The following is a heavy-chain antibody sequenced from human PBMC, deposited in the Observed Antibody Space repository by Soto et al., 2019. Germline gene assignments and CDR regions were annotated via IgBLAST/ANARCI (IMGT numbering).Heavy chain of an antibody. V-gene: IGHV1-69*13. CDR3: AREGGSETLQPSYNWFDT. Sequence: SVKVSCKASGGTFSSYAISWVRQAPGQGLEWMGGIIPIFGTANYAQKFQGRVTITADESTSTVYMELSNLRSDDTAVYYCAREGGSETLQPSYNWFDTWGQGTLVTV. D-gene: IGHD6-25*01. CDR1: GGTFSSYA. J-gene: IGHJ5*02. CDR2: IIPIFGTA.